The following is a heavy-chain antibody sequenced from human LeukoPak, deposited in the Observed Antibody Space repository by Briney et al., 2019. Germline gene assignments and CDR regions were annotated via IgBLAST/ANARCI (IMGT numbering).Heavy chain of an antibody. CDR1: GGSFSGYY. Sequence: SETLSLTCAVYGGSFSGYYWSWIRQPPGKGLEWIGEINHSGSTNYNPSLKSRVTISVDTSKSQFSLKLNSVTAADTAVYYCARGRWLRSAFDYWGQGTLVTVSS. CDR3: ARGRWLRSAFDY. D-gene: IGHD5-12*01. CDR2: INHSGST. V-gene: IGHV4-34*01. J-gene: IGHJ4*02.